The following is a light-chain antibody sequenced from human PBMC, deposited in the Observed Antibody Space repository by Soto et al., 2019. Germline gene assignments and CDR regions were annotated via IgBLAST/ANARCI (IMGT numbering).Light chain of an antibody. J-gene: IGKJ4*01. CDR2: GAS. CDR3: QQYGSSHLT. CDR1: QSVAGSS. V-gene: IGKV3-20*01. Sequence: EIMLTQSPGTLSLSPGDRVTLSCRASQSVAGSSLAWYQQKPDQAPRLLIFGASNRATGIPARFSGSGSGTDFSLIINGLEPEDFAVYFCQQYGSSHLTFGGGTKVDIK.